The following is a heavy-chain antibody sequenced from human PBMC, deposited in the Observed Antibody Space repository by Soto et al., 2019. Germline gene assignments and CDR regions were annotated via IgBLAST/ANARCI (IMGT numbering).Heavy chain of an antibody. D-gene: IGHD2-2*01. Sequence: QVQSVESGGGVVQPGRSLRLSCAASGFTFSSYAIHWVRQAPGKGLEWVAVISYDGSNKYYADSVKGRFTISRDNSENTLYLQMNSLRTEDTAMYYCAGYCTSTSCYSRYWGQGTLVTVSS. J-gene: IGHJ4*02. CDR2: ISYDGSNK. CDR1: GFTFSSYA. V-gene: IGHV3-30-3*01. CDR3: AGYCTSTSCYSRY.